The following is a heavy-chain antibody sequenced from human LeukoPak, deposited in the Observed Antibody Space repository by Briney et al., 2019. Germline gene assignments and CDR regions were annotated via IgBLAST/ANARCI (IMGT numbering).Heavy chain of an antibody. V-gene: IGHV1-46*01. CDR1: GYTFTSYY. Sequence: ASVKVSCKASGYTFTSYYMHWVRQAPGQGLEWMGIINPSGGSTSYAQKFQGRVTRPRDTSTSTVYMELSSLRSEDTAVYYCARYCSSTSCSTGSDAFDIWGQGTMVTVSS. J-gene: IGHJ3*02. CDR3: ARYCSSTSCSTGSDAFDI. D-gene: IGHD2-2*01. CDR2: INPSGGST.